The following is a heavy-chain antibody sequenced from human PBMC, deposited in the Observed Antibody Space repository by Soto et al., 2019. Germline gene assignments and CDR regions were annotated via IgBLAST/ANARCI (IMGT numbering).Heavy chain of an antibody. Sequence: QAQLVQSGAEVRKPGASVKVSCKASGYTFTTYDINWVRQAPGQGLEWLGWMDPNSGSTGYAQNFQGRITMTRNISRTTAHMELSSLQSEDPAVYYCARERKFDFWRKGLDVWGQGTTVTVSS. CDR3: ARERKFDFWRKGLDV. CDR1: GYTFTTYD. D-gene: IGHD3-3*01. CDR2: MDPNSGST. V-gene: IGHV1-8*01. J-gene: IGHJ6*02.